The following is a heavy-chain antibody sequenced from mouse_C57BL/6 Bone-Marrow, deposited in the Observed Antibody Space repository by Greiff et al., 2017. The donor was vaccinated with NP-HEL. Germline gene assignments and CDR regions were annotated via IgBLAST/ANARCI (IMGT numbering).Heavy chain of an antibody. J-gene: IGHJ4*01. CDR2: ISSGGSYT. CDR3: ARHDGYYAMDY. V-gene: IGHV5-6*02. CDR1: GFTFSSYG. D-gene: IGHD2-3*01. Sequence: EVKLVESGGDLVKPGGSLKLSCAASGFTFSSYGMSWVRQTPDKRLEWVATISSGGSYTYYPDSVKGRFNISRDNSKNTLYLQMSSLKSEDTAMYYCARHDGYYAMDYWGQGTSVTVSS.